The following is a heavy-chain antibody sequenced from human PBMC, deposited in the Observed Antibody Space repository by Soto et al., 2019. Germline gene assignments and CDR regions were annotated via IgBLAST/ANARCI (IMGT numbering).Heavy chain of an antibody. D-gene: IGHD6-6*01. CDR1: GFTFGDYA. V-gene: IGHV3-49*03. CDR3: TRESIAARKDKFDY. J-gene: IGHJ4*02. Sequence: EVQLVESGGGLVQPGRSLRLSCTASGFTFGDYAMSWFRQAPGKGLEWVGFIRSKAYGGTTEYAASVKGRFTISRDDSKSIAYLQMNSLKTEDTAVYYCTRESIAARKDKFDYWGQGTLVTVSS. CDR2: IRSKAYGGTT.